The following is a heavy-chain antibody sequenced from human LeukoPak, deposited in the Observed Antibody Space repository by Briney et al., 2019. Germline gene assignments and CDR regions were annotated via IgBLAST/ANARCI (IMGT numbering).Heavy chain of an antibody. V-gene: IGHV3-74*01. CDR1: GFTFTSYW. Sequence: GGSLRLSCAASGFTFTSYWMHWVRQAPGKGLVWASRINTDGSSTSYADSVKGRFTISRDNAKNTLYLQMNSLRAEDTAVYYCVREKGSPSYGMDVWGRGTTVTVSS. CDR2: INTDGSST. J-gene: IGHJ6*02. D-gene: IGHD3-10*01. CDR3: VREKGSPSYGMDV.